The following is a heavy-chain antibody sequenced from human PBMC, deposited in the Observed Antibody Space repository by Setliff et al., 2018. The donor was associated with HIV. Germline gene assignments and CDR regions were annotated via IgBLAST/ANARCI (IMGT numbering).Heavy chain of an antibody. V-gene: IGHV1-69*13. CDR1: GGTFSSYA. CDR2: IIPIFGTA. CDR3: ARGVDGSYRKFFDN. D-gene: IGHD1-26*01. J-gene: IGHJ4*02. Sequence: GASVKVSCKASGGTFSSYAISWVRQAPGQGLEWMGGIIPIFGTANYAQKFQGRVTIIADASTNTVNMELSGLRSEDTAVYYCARGVDGSYRKFFDNWGQGTLVTVSS.